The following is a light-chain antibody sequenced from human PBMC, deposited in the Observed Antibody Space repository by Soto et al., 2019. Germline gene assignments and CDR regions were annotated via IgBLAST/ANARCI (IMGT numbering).Light chain of an antibody. CDR3: QLYSDSPPLFT. J-gene: IGKJ3*01. CDR2: GAS. Sequence: EIVLTQSPGTLSLSPGERATLSCRASQSVSSAYLAWYQQKPGQAPSLLIYGASDRETGIPDRFSGSGSETDFTLTISRLEPEDFAVYYCQLYSDSPPLFTCGPGTKVDIK. CDR1: QSVSSAY. V-gene: IGKV3-20*01.